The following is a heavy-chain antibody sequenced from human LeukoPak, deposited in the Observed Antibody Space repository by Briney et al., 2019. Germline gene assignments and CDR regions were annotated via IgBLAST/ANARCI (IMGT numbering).Heavy chain of an antibody. CDR2: IYPGDSDT. J-gene: IGHJ4*02. V-gene: IGHV5-51*01. CDR1: GYSFTSYW. D-gene: IGHD3-10*01. CDR3: ARRYGSGPTEVEPFDY. Sequence: GESLKISCKGSGYSFTSYWIGWVRQMPGKGLEWMGIIYPGDSDTRYSPSFQGQVTISADKSISTAYLQWSSLKASDTAMYYCARRYGSGPTEVEPFDYWGQGTLVTVSS.